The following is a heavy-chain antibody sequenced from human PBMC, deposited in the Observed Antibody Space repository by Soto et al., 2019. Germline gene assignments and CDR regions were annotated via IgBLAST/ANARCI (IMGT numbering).Heavy chain of an antibody. D-gene: IGHD6-13*01. CDR3: AHGHSSRRPGFDP. CDR1: GGSISSYY. Sequence: PSETLSLTCTVSGGSISSYYWSWIRQPPGKGLEWIGYIYYSGSTNYSPSLKSRLTITKDTSKNQVVLTMTNMDPVDTATYYCAHGHSSRRPGFDPWGQGTLVTAPQ. CDR2: IYYSGST. V-gene: IGHV4-59*01. J-gene: IGHJ5*02.